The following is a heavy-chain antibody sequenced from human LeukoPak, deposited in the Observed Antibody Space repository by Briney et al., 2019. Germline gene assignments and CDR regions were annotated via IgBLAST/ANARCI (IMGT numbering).Heavy chain of an antibody. V-gene: IGHV3-7*01. CDR1: GFTLSNYW. Sequence: PGGSLRLSCAASGFTLSNYWMSWVRQAPGKGLEWVANIKQDGSEKYYVDSVKGRFTISRDNAKNSLYLQTNSLRAEDTAVYYCARGRGYTSGWYGNWFDPWGQGTLVTVSS. CDR2: IKQDGSEK. D-gene: IGHD6-19*01. CDR3: ARGRGYTSGWYGNWFDP. J-gene: IGHJ5*02.